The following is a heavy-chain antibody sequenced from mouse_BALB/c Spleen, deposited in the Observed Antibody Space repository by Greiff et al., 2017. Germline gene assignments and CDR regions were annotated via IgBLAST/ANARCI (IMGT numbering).Heavy chain of an antibody. J-gene: IGHJ2*01. CDR3: ARQDYYGSNDY. CDR1: GFTFSSYA. V-gene: IGHV5-9-3*01. CDR2: ISSGGSYT. Sequence: EVHLVESGGGLVKPGGSLKLSCAASGFTFSSYAMSWVRQTPEKRLEWVATISSGGSYTYYPDSVKGRFTISRDNAKNTLYLQMSSLRSEDTAMYYCARQDYYGSNDYWGQGTTLTVSS. D-gene: IGHD1-1*01.